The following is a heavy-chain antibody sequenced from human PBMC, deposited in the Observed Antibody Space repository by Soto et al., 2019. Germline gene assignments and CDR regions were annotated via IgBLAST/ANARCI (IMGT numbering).Heavy chain of an antibody. D-gene: IGHD2-2*01. CDR2: ISGRGGTT. Sequence: EMQLLESGGGLVQPGGSLRLSCAASGFTFSNYAMTWVRQAPGKGLDWVSGISGRGGTTFYAGSVKGRFAVSRDKSKNKLYLQMSSLRADDAAVYYCAVRYCSRTTCPPLNAYFYMDFCGKGTTVIVAS. J-gene: IGHJ6*03. CDR3: AVRYCSRTTCPPLNAYFYMDF. CDR1: GFTFSNYA. V-gene: IGHV3-23*01.